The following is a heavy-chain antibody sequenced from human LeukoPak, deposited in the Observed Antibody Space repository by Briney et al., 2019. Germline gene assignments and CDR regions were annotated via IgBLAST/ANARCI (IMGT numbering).Heavy chain of an antibody. CDR1: GFTFSSYA. CDR3: EVVVTDIGDY. V-gene: IGHV3-30-3*01. J-gene: IGHJ4*02. D-gene: IGHD2-21*02. Sequence: PGRSLRLSCAASGFTFSSYAMHWVRQAPGKGLEWVAVISYDGSNKYYADSVKGRFTISRDNAKNTLYLQMNSLRAEDTAVYYCEVVVTDIGDYWGQGTLVTVSS. CDR2: ISYDGSNK.